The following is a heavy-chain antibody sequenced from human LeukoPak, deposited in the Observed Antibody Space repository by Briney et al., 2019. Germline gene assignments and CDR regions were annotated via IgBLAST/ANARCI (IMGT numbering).Heavy chain of an antibody. Sequence: SETLSLTCTVSGGSISSYYWSWIRQPPGKGLEWIGYIYYSGSTNYNPSLKSRVTISVDTSKNQFSLKLSSVTAADTAVYYCARTVVAAPLYYFDYRGQGTLVTVSS. D-gene: IGHD2-15*01. CDR1: GGSISSYY. V-gene: IGHV4-59*01. CDR2: IYYSGST. J-gene: IGHJ4*02. CDR3: ARTVVAAPLYYFDY.